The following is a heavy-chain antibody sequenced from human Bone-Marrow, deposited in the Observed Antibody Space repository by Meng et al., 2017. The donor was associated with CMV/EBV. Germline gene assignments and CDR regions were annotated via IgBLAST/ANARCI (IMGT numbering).Heavy chain of an antibody. J-gene: IGHJ4*02. V-gene: IGHV3-15*01. CDR1: FSGAS. Sequence: FSGASLSWVRQARVKGVEWVGRIQGKTDGGTTEYGVHVKDRITLSSDYSKNTLYLQNNSLKSEDTAVSYRSTGWYLDILTGSNHNFDYWGQGTLVTVSS. CDR3: STGWYLDILTGSNHNFDY. CDR2: IQGKTDGGTT. D-gene: IGHD3-9*01.